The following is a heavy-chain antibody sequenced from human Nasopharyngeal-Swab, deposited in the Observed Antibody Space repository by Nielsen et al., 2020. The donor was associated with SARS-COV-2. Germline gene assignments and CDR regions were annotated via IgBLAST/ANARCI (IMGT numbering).Heavy chain of an antibody. CDR1: GYTFTSYA. CDR3: ARVDSSGRLFDY. J-gene: IGHJ4*02. Sequence: ASVKVSCKASGYTFTSYAMHWVRQAPGQRLEWMGWINAGNGSTKYSQKFQGRVTITRDTSASTAYMELSSLRSEDTAVYYCARVDSSGRLFDYWGQGTLVTVSS. V-gene: IGHV1-3*01. D-gene: IGHD6-19*01. CDR2: INAGNGST.